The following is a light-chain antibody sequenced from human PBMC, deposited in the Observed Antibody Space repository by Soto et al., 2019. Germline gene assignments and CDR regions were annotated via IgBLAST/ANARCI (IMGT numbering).Light chain of an antibody. J-gene: IGLJ1*01. Sequence: QSVLTQPPSVSGAPGQIVAISCTGTSTDIGGYNRVSWYQQAPGKAPKLLIYDVSNRPSGGSTRFSGSKSGNTASLTISGLQADDEDDSYCTAYASVSAYVFGPGTKVPVL. CDR3: TAYASVSAYV. CDR1: STDIGGYNR. V-gene: IGLV2-18*02. CDR2: DVS.